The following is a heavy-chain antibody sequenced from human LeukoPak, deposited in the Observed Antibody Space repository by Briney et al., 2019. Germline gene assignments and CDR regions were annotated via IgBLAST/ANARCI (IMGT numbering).Heavy chain of an antibody. CDR3: ARVHYYDSKGNWFDP. CDR1: GYTFTNYD. J-gene: IGHJ5*02. Sequence: ASVKVSCKATGYTFTNYDINWVRQATGQGLEWMGWMNPNSGNTGYAQKFQGRVTMTRDTSISTAYMELNSLRSEDTAVYYCARVHYYDSKGNWFDPWGQGTLVTVSP. D-gene: IGHD3-22*01. CDR2: MNPNSGNT. V-gene: IGHV1-8*01.